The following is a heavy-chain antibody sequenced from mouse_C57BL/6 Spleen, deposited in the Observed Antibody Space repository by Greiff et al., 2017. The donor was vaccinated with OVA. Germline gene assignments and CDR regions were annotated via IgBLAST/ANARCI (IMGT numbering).Heavy chain of an antibody. CDR2: ISYDGSN. Sequence: VQLKESGPGLVKPSQSLSLTCSVTGYSITSGYYWNWIRQFPGNKLEWMGYISYDGSNNYNPSLKNRISITRDTSKNQFFLKLNSVTTEDTATYYCARERFDGYYVYFDYWGQGTTLTVSS. CDR1: GYSITSGYY. D-gene: IGHD2-3*01. V-gene: IGHV3-6*01. CDR3: ARERFDGYYVYFDY. J-gene: IGHJ2*01.